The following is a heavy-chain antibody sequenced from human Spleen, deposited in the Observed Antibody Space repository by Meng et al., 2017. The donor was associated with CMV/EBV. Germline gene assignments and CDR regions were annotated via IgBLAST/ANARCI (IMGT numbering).Heavy chain of an antibody. CDR2: ISAYNGNA. Sequence: KVSCNASGYIFSHYGISWTRQAPGQGLEWLGWISAYNGNAKYAQKFQGRVTMTTDTSTSTAYLELRSLRNDDTAVYYCARARAAGADNWGQGTLVTVSS. V-gene: IGHV1-18*01. CDR3: ARARAAGADN. J-gene: IGHJ4*02. D-gene: IGHD6-13*01. CDR1: GYIFSHYG.